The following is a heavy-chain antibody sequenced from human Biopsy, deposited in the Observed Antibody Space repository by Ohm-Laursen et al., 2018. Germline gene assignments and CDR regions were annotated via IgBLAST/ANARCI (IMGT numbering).Heavy chain of an antibody. CDR1: GGTFTNHT. J-gene: IGHJ2*01. D-gene: IGHD3-22*01. V-gene: IGHV1-69*08. Sequence: SSAKVSSTPSGGTFTNHTVGWVRQAPRQGLEWVGSSIPLFNTANYADKFQGRVTLTADKSTTTAYMELSSLRSEDTAIYYCARFPLGAYDDSGSYRAVEHWYFDLWGRGTLVTVSS. CDR3: ARFPLGAYDDSGSYRAVEHWYFDL. CDR2: SIPLFNTA.